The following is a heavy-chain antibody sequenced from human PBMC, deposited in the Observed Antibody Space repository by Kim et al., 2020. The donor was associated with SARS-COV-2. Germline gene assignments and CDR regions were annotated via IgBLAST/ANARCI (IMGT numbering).Heavy chain of an antibody. V-gene: IGHV4-59*01. D-gene: IGHD6-6*01. J-gene: IGHJ4*01. CDR1: GGSISSYY. Sequence: SETLSLTCTVSGGSISSYYWSWIRQPPGKGLEWIGYIYYSGSTNYNPSLKSRVTISVDTSKNQFSLKLSSVTAADTAVYFCAGGVAGGLDARPFHYFDH. CDR2: IYYSGST. CDR3: AGGVAGGLDARPFHYFDH.